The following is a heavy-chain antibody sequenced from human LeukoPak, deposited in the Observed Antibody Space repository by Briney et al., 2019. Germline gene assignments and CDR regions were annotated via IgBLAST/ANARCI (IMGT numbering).Heavy chain of an antibody. D-gene: IGHD3-10*01. V-gene: IGHV4-39*07. J-gene: IGHJ3*02. CDR2: IYYSGST. CDR1: GGSISSSSYY. CDR3: ARVFRRVRGVKANAFDI. Sequence: SETLSLTCTVFGGSISSSSYYWGWIRQPPGKGLEWIGSIYYSGSTYYNPSLKSRVTISVDTSKNQFSLKLSSVTAADTAVYYCARVFRRVRGVKANAFDIWGQGTMVTVSS.